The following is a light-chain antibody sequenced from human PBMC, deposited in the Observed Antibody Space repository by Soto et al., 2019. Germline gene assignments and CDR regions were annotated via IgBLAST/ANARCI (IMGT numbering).Light chain of an antibody. CDR3: QQYKKWPPYT. Sequence: EIVMTQSQANLSVSPGERATLSCRASQSVSSNLAWYQQKPGQGPRLLIYGASTRATSIPARFSGSGSGTEFTLTINSLQSEDFAVYYCQQYKKWPPYTFGQGTKLEIK. CDR2: GAS. CDR1: QSVSSN. J-gene: IGKJ2*01. V-gene: IGKV3-15*01.